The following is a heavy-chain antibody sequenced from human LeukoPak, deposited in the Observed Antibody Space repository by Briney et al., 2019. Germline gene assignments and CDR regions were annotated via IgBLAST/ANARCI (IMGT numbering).Heavy chain of an antibody. CDR3: AKVRYGATYVNYAFDY. D-gene: IGHD4/OR15-4a*01. CDR2: ISYDGSNE. J-gene: IGHJ4*02. V-gene: IGHV3-30*18. CDR1: GFTFSSYA. Sequence: GRSLRLSCAAPGFTFSSYALHWVRQAPGKGLEWVAAISYDGSNEYYADSVKGRFTISRDNSKNTLDLQMNSLRAEDTAVYYCAKVRYGATYVNYAFDYWGQGTLVTVSS.